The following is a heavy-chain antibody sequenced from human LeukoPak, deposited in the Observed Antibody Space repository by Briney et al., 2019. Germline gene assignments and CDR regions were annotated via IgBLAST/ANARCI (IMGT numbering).Heavy chain of an antibody. J-gene: IGHJ5*02. CDR2: IYYSGST. CDR1: GGSISSSSYY. D-gene: IGHD3-10*01. CDR3: ARDDYRYYGSGSYPT. V-gene: IGHV4-39*07. Sequence: PSETLSLTCTVSGGSISSSSYYWGWIRQPPGKGLEWIGSIYYSGSTYYNPSLKSRVTISVDTSKNQFSLKLSSVTAADTAVYYCARDDYRYYGSGSYPTWGQGTLVTVSS.